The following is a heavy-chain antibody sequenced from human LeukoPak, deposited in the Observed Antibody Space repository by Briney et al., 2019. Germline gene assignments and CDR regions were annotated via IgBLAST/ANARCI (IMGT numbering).Heavy chain of an antibody. Sequence: PEASVKVSCKASGYTFTGYYMHWVRQAPGQGLEWMGWINPNSGGTNYAQKFQGRVTMTRDTSISTAYMELSRLRSDDTAVYYCARGVVVAATPQSNWFDPWGQGTLVTVSS. CDR3: ARGVVVAATPQSNWFDP. J-gene: IGHJ5*02. CDR1: GYTFTGYY. D-gene: IGHD2-15*01. CDR2: INPNSGGT. V-gene: IGHV1-2*02.